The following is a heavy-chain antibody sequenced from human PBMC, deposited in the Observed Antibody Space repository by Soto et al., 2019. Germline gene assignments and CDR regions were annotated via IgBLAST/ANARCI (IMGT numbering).Heavy chain of an antibody. D-gene: IGHD3-10*01. CDR3: TPPRGAHRYLDD. V-gene: IGHV3-72*01. CDR2: CRNKAYSHTT. Sequence: GGSLRLSCAASGYTFSDHHMDWVRQAPGEGLEWVARCRNKAYSHTTEKAASVKGRFTISRDDSKSSLYLQMDSLRPDDTAVYDGTPPRGAHRYLDDWGKGALVPAPS. CDR1: GYTFSDHH. J-gene: IGHJ4*02.